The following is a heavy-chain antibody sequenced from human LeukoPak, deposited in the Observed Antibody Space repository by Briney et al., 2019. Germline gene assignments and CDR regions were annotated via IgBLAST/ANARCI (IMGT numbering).Heavy chain of an antibody. CDR1: GFTFSSYS. V-gene: IGHV3-21*01. CDR3: ARDPRSGYVLLDY. Sequence: RGSLRLSCAASGFTFSSYSMNWVRQAPGKGLEWVSSISSSSSYIYYADSVKGRFTISRDNAKNSLYLQMNSLRAEDTAVYYCARDPRSGYVLLDYWGQGTLVTVSS. CDR2: ISSSSSYI. D-gene: IGHD5-12*01. J-gene: IGHJ4*02.